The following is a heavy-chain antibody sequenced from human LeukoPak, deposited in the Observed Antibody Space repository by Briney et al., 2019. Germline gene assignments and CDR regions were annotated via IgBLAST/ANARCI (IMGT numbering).Heavy chain of an antibody. CDR2: IIPIFGTA. CDR1: GGTFSSYA. V-gene: IGHV1-69*01. D-gene: IGHD2-2*01. Sequence: GSSVKVSCKASGGTFSSYAISWVRQAPGQGLEWMGGIIPIFGTANYAQKFQGRVTITADESTSTAYMELSSLRSEDTAVYYCARGLQLQQYYYYYMDVWGKGTTVTISS. CDR3: ARGLQLQQYYYYYMDV. J-gene: IGHJ6*03.